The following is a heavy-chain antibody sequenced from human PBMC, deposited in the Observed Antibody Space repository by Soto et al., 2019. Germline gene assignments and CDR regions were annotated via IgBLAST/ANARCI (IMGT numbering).Heavy chain of an antibody. CDR3: ARGIVGATLASFDY. CDR2: IYYSGST. CDR1: GGSISSYY. Sequence: SETLSLTCTVSGGSISSYYWSWIRQPPGKGLEWIGYIYYSGSTNYNPSLKSRVTISVDTSKNQFSLKLSSVTAADTAVYYCARGIVGATLASFDYWGQGTLVTVSS. J-gene: IGHJ4*02. D-gene: IGHD1-26*01. V-gene: IGHV4-59*01.